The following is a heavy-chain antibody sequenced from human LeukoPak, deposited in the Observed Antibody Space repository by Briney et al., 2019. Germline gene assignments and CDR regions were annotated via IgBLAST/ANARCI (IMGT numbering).Heavy chain of an antibody. CDR3: ARRYDFYFYYYLDL. CDR1: GYPINNAYY. J-gene: IGHJ6*03. Sequence: PSETLSLTCGVSGYPINNAYYWVWIRQPPGKGLEWIGSLYHPDSTYYNPSLKSRVTMSVDTSRNQFSLRLSFVTAADTAVYYCARRYDFYFYYYLDLWGTGTTVTVSS. V-gene: IGHV4-38-2*01. CDR2: LYHPDST. D-gene: IGHD1-1*01.